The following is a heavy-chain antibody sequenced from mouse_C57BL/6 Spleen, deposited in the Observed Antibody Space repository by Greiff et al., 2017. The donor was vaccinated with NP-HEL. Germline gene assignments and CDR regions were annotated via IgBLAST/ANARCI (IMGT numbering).Heavy chain of an antibody. CDR1: GYAFSSSW. D-gene: IGHD1-1*01. Sequence: VQLQESGPELVKPGASVKISCKASGYAFSSSWMNWVKQRPGKGLEWIGRIYPGDGDTNYNGKFKGKATLTADKSSSTAYMQLSSLTSEDSAVYFCAKGGDYGREREYFDYWGQGTTLTVSS. CDR3: AKGGDYGREREYFDY. V-gene: IGHV1-82*01. CDR2: IYPGDGDT. J-gene: IGHJ2*01.